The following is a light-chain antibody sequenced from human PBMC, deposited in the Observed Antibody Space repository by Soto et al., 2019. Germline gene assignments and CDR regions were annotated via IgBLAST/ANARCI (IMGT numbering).Light chain of an antibody. Sequence: QSVLTQPASVSGSPGQSITISCTGTSSDVGGSNYVSWYQQHPGKAPKLMIYDVNNRPSGISNRFSGSKSGNTASLTISGLQAEDDADYYCSSYRSGSTLVFGGGTKVTVL. CDR1: SSDVGGSNY. CDR2: DVN. V-gene: IGLV2-14*01. J-gene: IGLJ2*01. CDR3: SSYRSGSTLV.